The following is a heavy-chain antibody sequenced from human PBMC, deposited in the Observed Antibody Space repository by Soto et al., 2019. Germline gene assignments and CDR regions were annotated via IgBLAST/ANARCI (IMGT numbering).Heavy chain of an antibody. J-gene: IGHJ6*02. V-gene: IGHV3-23*01. Sequence: GSLRLSGPATVFTCSVYAMTWVRQGPGKGLEWVSAVTANGGSTYSADSVKGRFTISRDNSKNTLFLQMNSLRAEDTAVYYCASLGVGDWANYYYYYGMDVWGQGTTVTVSS. CDR3: ASLGVGDWANYYYYYGMDV. D-gene: IGHD2-21*02. CDR1: VFTCSVYA. CDR2: VTANGGST.